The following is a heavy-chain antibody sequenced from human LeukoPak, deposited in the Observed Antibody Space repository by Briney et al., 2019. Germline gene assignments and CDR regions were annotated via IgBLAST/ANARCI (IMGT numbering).Heavy chain of an antibody. V-gene: IGHV3-30*18. CDR3: TKTTVTTFAYYYYGMDV. J-gene: IGHJ6*02. D-gene: IGHD4-17*01. CDR2: ISYKGSNK. CDR1: GFIFSSYG. Sequence: PGRSLRLSCAASGFIFSSYGMHWVRQAPGKGLEWVAVISYKGSNKYYADSVKDRFTISRDNSKNMLYLQMTSLRAEDTAVYYCTKTTVTTFAYYYYGMDVWGQGTTVTVSS.